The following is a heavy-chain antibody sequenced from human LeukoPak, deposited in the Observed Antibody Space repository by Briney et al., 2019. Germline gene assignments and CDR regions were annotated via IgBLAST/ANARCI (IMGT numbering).Heavy chain of an antibody. Sequence: SETLSLTCGVSGGSVSNDNWWGWVRQTPDKGLEWIGEIHHSGNTNYNPSLKSRVTISVDKSNNQFSLELTSVTAADTAVYYRARPYSYYMDVWGKGTTVTVSS. J-gene: IGHJ6*03. CDR3: ARPYSYYMDV. V-gene: IGHV4-4*02. CDR2: IHHSGNT. CDR1: GGSVSNDNW.